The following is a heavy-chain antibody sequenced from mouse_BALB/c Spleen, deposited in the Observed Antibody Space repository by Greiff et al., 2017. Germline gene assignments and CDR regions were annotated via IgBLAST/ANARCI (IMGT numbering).Heavy chain of an antibody. D-gene: IGHD2-14*01. CDR1: GFSLTGYG. V-gene: IGHV2-6-7*01. CDR3: ARNWDRYDGAMDY. Sequence: QVQLKESGPGLVAPSQSLSITCTASGFSLTGYGVNWVRQPPGKGLEWLGMIWGDGSTDYNSALKSRLSISKDNSKSQVFFKMNSLQADDTAIYYCARNWDRYDGAMDYWGQGTSVTVSS. J-gene: IGHJ4*01. CDR2: IWGDGST.